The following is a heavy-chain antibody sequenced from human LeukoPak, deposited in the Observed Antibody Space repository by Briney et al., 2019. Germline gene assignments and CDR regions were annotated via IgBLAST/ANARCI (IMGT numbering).Heavy chain of an antibody. J-gene: IGHJ4*02. CDR3: AKDKRLGGANYYFDY. CDR1: GFTFSSYG. D-gene: IGHD5-12*01. CDR2: IRYDGSNK. V-gene: IGHV3-30*02. Sequence: PGGSLRLSCAASGFTFSSYGMHWVRQAPGKGLEWVAFIRYDGSNKYYADSVKGRFTISRDNSKNTLYLQMNSLRAEDTAVYYCAKDKRLGGANYYFDYWGQGTLVTVSS.